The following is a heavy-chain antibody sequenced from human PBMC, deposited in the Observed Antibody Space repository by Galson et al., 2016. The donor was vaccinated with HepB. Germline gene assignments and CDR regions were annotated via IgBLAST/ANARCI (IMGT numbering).Heavy chain of an antibody. V-gene: IGHV3-30*18. Sequence: SLRLSCAASGFTFSTYPMGWVRQAPGKGPEWVAADSMDGRRKFYSDSVKGRFTISRDKSNNMLFLQMDSLRPDDTAVYYCAKRHEYCPPVGCSVDYWGQGTLVAVSS. D-gene: IGHD2/OR15-2a*01. CDR3: AKRHEYCPPVGCSVDY. J-gene: IGHJ4*02. CDR1: GFTFSTYP. CDR2: DSMDGRRK.